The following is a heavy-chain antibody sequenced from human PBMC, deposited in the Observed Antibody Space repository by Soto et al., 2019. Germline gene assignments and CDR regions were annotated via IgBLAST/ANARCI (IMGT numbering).Heavy chain of an antibody. CDR2: INHSGST. V-gene: IGHV4-34*01. J-gene: IGHJ5*02. CDR1: GGSFSGYY. CDR3: ARQGYSGWYPNWFDP. D-gene: IGHD6-19*01. Sequence: SETLSLTCAVYGGSFSGYYWSWIRQPPGKGLEWIGEINHSGSTNYNPSLKSRVTISVDTSKNQFSLKLNSVTAADTAVYYCARQGYSGWYPNWFDPWGQGTLVTVSS.